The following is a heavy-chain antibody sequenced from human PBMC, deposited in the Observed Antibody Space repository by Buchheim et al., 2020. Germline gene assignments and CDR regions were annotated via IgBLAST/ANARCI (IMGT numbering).Heavy chain of an antibody. V-gene: IGHV3-30*03. CDR1: GFTFSSYG. CDR3: ARLVGAYYFDY. D-gene: IGHD1-26*01. CDR2: ISYDGSNK. J-gene: IGHJ4*02. Sequence: QVQLVESGGGVVQPGRSLRLSCAASGFTFSSYGMHWVRQAPGKGLEWVAVISYDGSNKYYADSVKGRFTISRDNSKNTLYLQMNSLRAEDTAVYYCARLVGAYYFDYWGQGTL.